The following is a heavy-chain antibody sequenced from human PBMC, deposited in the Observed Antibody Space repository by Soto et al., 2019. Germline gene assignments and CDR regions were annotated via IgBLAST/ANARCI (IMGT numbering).Heavy chain of an antibody. V-gene: IGHV3-21*01. CDR1: GFSFSDYT. J-gene: IGHJ4*02. CDR3: ARGSAHAQLETFDC. CDR2: ISSNSYHI. D-gene: IGHD1-1*01. Sequence: EVQLVESGGGLVKPGESLRLSCAVAGFSFSDYTMHWVRQAPGKGLEWVSAISSNSYHIYYADSVKGRFTTSRDNARKSLYLQADSLRADDTAVYYCARGSAHAQLETFDCWGQGTLVTVSS.